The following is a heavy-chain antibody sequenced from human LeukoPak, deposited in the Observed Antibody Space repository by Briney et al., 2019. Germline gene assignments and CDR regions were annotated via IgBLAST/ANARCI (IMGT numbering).Heavy chain of an antibody. Sequence: GGSLRLSCAASGFTFRDYAMSWVRQTPGKGLEWVSIIPTSGGPHYADSVRGRFTISRDNSKNTLYLQMNSLRAEDTAVYYCAKDHRSDFWSTWGQGTLVTVSS. CDR1: GFTFRDYA. V-gene: IGHV3-23*01. CDR3: AKDHRSDFWST. J-gene: IGHJ5*02. D-gene: IGHD3-3*01. CDR2: IPTSGGP.